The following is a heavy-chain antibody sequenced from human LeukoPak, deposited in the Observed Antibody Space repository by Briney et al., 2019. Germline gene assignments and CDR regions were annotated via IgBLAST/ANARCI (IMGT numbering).Heavy chain of an antibody. CDR3: ARGEAAAENFDY. D-gene: IGHD6-13*01. J-gene: IGHJ4*02. CDR2: INHSGST. CDR1: GGSFSGYY. Sequence: SETLSLTCAVYGGSFSGYYWGWIRQPPGKGLEWIGEINHSGSTNYNPSLKSRVTISVDTSKNQFSLKLSSVTAADTAVYYCARGEAAAENFDYWGQGTLVTVSS. V-gene: IGHV4-34*01.